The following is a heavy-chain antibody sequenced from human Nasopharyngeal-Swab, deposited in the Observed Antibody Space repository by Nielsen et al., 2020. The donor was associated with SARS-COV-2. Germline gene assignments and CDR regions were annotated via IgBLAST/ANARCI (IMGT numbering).Heavy chain of an antibody. CDR2: INTNTGNP. CDR1: GYTFTSYA. J-gene: IGHJ4*02. D-gene: IGHD5-12*01. V-gene: IGHV7-4-1*02. CDR3: ARGDIVATIDWGVHFDY. Sequence: ALVKVSCKASGYTFTSYAMNWVRQAPGQGLERMGWINTNTGNPTYAQGFTGRFVFSLDTSVSTAYLQISSLKAEDTAVYYCARGDIVATIDWGVHFDYWGQGTLVTVSS.